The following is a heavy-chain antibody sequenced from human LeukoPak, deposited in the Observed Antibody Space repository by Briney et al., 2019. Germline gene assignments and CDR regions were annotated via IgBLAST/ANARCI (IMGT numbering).Heavy chain of an antibody. CDR1: GGSIMVAAYS. J-gene: IGHJ3*02. D-gene: IGHD4-23*01. CDR3: ARGYGDNSGAFDI. CDR2: IYYSGRT. Sequence: PSETLSLTCTVSGGSIMVAAYSWSWIRQSPGKGLEWIGYIYYSGRTYYNPSLKSRVTISLDRSKNQFSLKLSSVTAADTAVYFCARGYGDNSGAFDIWGQGTLVTVSS. V-gene: IGHV4-30-2*06.